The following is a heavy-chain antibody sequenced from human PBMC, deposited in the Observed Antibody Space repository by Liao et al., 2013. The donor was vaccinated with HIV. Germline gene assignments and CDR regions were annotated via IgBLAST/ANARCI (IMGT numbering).Heavy chain of an antibody. V-gene: IGHV4-34*01. D-gene: IGHD4-17*01. CDR3: ARGPTVWGIYQFDY. CDR1: GGSFSGYY. Sequence: QVQLHQWGAGLLKPSETLSLTCAVSGGSFSGYYWSWIRQPPGKGLEWIGEIDHSGSTDFNPSLKSRVTISLDTSKYQFSLKLSSVTAADTALYYCARGPTVWGIYQFDYWGQGTLVTVSS. CDR2: IDHSGST. J-gene: IGHJ4*02.